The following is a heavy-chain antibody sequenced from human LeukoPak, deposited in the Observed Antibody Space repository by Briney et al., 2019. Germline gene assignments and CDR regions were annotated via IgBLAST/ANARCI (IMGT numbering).Heavy chain of an antibody. J-gene: IGHJ4*02. Sequence: PSETLSLTCTVSGGSVSSGNYYWSWVGQPPGKGLEWIGYIYYSGSTNYNPSLKSRVTISVDTSKNQFSLKLSSVTAADTAVYYCARELGYSYGYGFDYWGQGTLVTVSS. D-gene: IGHD5-18*01. CDR1: GGSVSSGNYY. V-gene: IGHV4-61*01. CDR3: ARELGYSYGYGFDY. CDR2: IYYSGST.